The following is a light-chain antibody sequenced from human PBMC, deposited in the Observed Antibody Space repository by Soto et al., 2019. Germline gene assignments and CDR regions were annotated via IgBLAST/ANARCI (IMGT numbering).Light chain of an antibody. Sequence: QSALTQPASVSGSPGQSITISCTGTSSDVGGYDYVSWYQQHPGKAPKLMIYEVSDRPLGVSNRFSGSKSGNTASLTISGLQAEDEADYYCSSYTSSSTLPDVFGSGTKLTVL. CDR3: SSYTSSSTLPDV. CDR1: SSDVGGYDY. V-gene: IGLV2-14*01. CDR2: EVS. J-gene: IGLJ1*01.